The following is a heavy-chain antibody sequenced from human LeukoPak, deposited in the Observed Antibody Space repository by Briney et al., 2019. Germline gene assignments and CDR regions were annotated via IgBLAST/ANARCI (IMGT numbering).Heavy chain of an antibody. Sequence: GASVKVSCKASGYTFTGYYMHWVRQAPGQGLEWMGWINPNSGGTNYAQKFQGRVTMTRDTSISTAYMELSRLRSDDTAVYYCAISIAAASDAFDIWGRGTMVTVSS. CDR1: GYTFTGYY. J-gene: IGHJ3*02. V-gene: IGHV1-2*02. CDR2: INPNSGGT. D-gene: IGHD6-13*01. CDR3: AISIAAASDAFDI.